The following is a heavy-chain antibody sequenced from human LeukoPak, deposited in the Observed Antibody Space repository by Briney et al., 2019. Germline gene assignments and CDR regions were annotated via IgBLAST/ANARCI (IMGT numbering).Heavy chain of an antibody. CDR2: ISGSDGST. CDR3: AKKLLWFGEVIDY. V-gene: IGHV3-23*01. D-gene: IGHD3-10*01. Sequence: GGSLRLSCAASGFTFSSYAMSWVRQAPGKGLEWVSAISGSDGSTYYADSVKGRFTISRDNSKNTLYLQMNSLRAEDTAVYYCAKKLLWFGEVIDYWGQGTLVTVSS. CDR1: GFTFSSYA. J-gene: IGHJ4*02.